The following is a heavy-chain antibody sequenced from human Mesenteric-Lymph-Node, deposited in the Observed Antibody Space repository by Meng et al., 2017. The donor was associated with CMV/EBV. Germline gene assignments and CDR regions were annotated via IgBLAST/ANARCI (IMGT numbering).Heavy chain of an antibody. CDR2: ISAYNGNT. D-gene: IGHD2-2*01. J-gene: IGHJ4*02. CDR1: GYPFIDYY. V-gene: IGHV1-18*04. Sequence: ASVKVSCKTSGYPFIDYYLHWLRQAPGQGLEWMGWISAYNGNTNYAQKLQGRVTMTTDTSTSTAYMELRSLRSDDTAVYYCARGTSCTYWGQGTLVTVSS. CDR3: ARGTSCTY.